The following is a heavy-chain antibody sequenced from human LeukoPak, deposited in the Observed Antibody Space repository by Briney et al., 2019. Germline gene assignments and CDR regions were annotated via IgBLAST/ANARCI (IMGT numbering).Heavy chain of an antibody. Sequence: SETLSLTCSVSSGSISSRSHYWGWLRPSPEKGLEWVGRIYHSGTTYHNPSLKSRVTISVDTSMNQFSLNLSGVTAADTAVYYCASQFSSTWYSLHFYYYMDVWGKGTTVTVSS. V-gene: IGHV4-39*01. CDR1: SGSISSRSHY. CDR3: ASQFSSTWYSLHFYYYMDV. CDR2: IYHSGTT. J-gene: IGHJ6*03. D-gene: IGHD6-13*01.